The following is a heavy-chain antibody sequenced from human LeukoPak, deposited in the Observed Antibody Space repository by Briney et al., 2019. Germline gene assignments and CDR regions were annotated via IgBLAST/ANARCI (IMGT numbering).Heavy chain of an antibody. CDR1: GFTFSSYE. CDR2: INWNSGNI. D-gene: IGHD1-1*01. CDR3: AKGSSAWNEVFHFDY. J-gene: IGHJ4*02. V-gene: IGHV3-9*03. Sequence: GGSLRLSCAASGFTFSSYEMNWVRHAPGKGLEWVSAINWNSGNIVYADSVKGRFTISRDNAKNSLYLQMNSLRAEDMALYYCAKGSSAWNEVFHFDYWGQGTLVTVSS.